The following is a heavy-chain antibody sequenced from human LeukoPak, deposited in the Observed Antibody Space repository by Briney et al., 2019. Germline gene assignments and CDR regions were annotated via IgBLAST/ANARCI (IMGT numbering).Heavy chain of an antibody. Sequence: GGTLRLSCAASGFTFSSHGMNWVRQAPGKGLEWVSGISPSGGITYYTDSVKGRFTISRDNSKNTQSLQMNSLRAEDTAVYYCAELGITMIGGVWGKGTTVTISS. CDR3: AELGITMIGGV. D-gene: IGHD3-10*02. J-gene: IGHJ6*04. CDR1: GFTFSSHG. V-gene: IGHV3-23*01. CDR2: ISPSGGIT.